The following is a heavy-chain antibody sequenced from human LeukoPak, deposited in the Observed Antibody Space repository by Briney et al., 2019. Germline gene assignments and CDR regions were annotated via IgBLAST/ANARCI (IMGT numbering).Heavy chain of an antibody. CDR2: IYYSGST. V-gene: IGHV4-59*12. CDR1: GGSFSGYY. CDR3: AREEFYYGSGSYSPRFDP. D-gene: IGHD3-10*01. J-gene: IGHJ5*02. Sequence: PSETLSLTCAVYGGSFSGYYWSWIRQPPGKGLEWIGYIYYSGSTNYNPSLKSRVTISVDTSKNQFSLKLSSVTAADTAVYYCAREEFYYGSGSYSPRFDPWGQGTLVTVSS.